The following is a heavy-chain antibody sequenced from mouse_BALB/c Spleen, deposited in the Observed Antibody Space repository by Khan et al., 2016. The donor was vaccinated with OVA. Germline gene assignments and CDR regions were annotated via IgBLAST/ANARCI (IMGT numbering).Heavy chain of an antibody. CDR1: GYSFTSYG. CDR2: IWAGGSV. Sequence: QMQLMESGPGLVEPAQRLSITCTVSGYSFTSYGVHWVRQLPGKGLEWLGVIWAGGSVNYYSADMSRLSISKDNSKSQVFLTMNSLRTDATAMNNCARLVDYWGQGTTLTVSS. V-gene: IGHV2-9*02. CDR3: ARLVDY. J-gene: IGHJ2*01.